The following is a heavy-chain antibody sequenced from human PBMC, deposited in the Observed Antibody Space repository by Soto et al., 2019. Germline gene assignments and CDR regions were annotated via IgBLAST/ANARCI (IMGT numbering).Heavy chain of an antibody. CDR2: ISGSGGST. J-gene: IGHJ6*03. D-gene: IGHD1-26*01. Sequence: PGGSLRHACEVSGFTFSSYAMSWLRQAPGEGLEWVSAISGSGGSTYYADSVKGRFTISRDNSKNTLYLQMNSLRAEDTAVYYCAKAATTKNYYYYMDVWGKGTTVTVSS. V-gene: IGHV3-23*01. CDR1: GFTFSSYA. CDR3: AKAATTKNYYYYMDV.